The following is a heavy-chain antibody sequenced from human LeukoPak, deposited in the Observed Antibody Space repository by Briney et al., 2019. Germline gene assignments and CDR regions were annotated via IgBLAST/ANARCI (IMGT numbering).Heavy chain of an antibody. J-gene: IGHJ4*02. CDR3: ARSIAAAGDFDY. CDR1: GYTFTSYG. CDR2: ISAYNGNT. V-gene: IGHV1-18*01. D-gene: IGHD6-13*01. Sequence: ASVKVSCKASGYTFTSYGISWVRQAPGQGLEWMGWISAYNGNTNYAQKLQGRVTMPTDTSTSTAYMELRSLRSDDTAVYYCARSIAAAGDFDYWGQGTLVTVSS.